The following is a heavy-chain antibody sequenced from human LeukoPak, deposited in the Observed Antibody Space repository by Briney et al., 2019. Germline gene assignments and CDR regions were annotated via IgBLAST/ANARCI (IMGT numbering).Heavy chain of an antibody. V-gene: IGHV3-30-3*02. CDR2: ISYDGSNK. CDR1: GFTFSGYP. Sequence: PGGSLRLSCAASGFTFSGYPIHWVRQAPGKGLEWVAVISYDGSNKYYADSVKGRFTISRDNSKNTLYLQMNSLRAEDTAVYYCAKAMYALDAFDIWGQGTMVTVSS. J-gene: IGHJ3*02. CDR3: AKAMYALDAFDI. D-gene: IGHD2-8*01.